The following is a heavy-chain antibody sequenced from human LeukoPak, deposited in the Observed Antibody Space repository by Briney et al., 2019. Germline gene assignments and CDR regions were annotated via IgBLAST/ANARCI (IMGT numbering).Heavy chain of an antibody. V-gene: IGHV4-59*01. D-gene: IGHD1-26*01. CDR2: IYYSGST. CDR1: GGSISSYY. Sequence: SETLSLTCTASGGSISSYYWSWIRQPPGKGLEWIGYIYYSGSTNYNPSLKSRVTISVDTSKNQFSLKLSSVTAADTAVYYCARDPSRSYRHMMGYFDYWGQGTLVTVSS. CDR3: ARDPSRSYRHMMGYFDY. J-gene: IGHJ4*02.